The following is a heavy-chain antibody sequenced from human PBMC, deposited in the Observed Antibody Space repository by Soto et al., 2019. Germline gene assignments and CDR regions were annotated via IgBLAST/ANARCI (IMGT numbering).Heavy chain of an antibody. CDR1: GLTFSRYA. D-gene: IGHD4-17*01. Sequence: EEQLLESGGGLVQPGGSLRLSCAASGLTFSRYAMSWVRQAPGKGLEWVSIINPSGDITYYGDSVKGRFTISRDNSKNTLTLKMNSLRAEDTAVYYCAMSLRPAALTTYYVDYRGQGTLVTVSS. CDR2: INPSGDIT. J-gene: IGHJ4*02. V-gene: IGHV3-23*01. CDR3: AMSLRPAALTTYYVDY.